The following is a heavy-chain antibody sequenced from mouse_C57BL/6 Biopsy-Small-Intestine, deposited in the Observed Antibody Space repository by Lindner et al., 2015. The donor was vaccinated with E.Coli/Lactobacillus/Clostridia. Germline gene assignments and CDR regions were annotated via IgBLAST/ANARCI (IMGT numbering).Heavy chain of an antibody. CDR1: GYTFTGYW. J-gene: IGHJ3*01. CDR2: ILPRSGSA. CDR3: ARSFPGFAY. V-gene: IGHV1-9*01. Sequence: VQLQESGAELMKPGASVELSCKATGYTFTGYWIEWVKQRPGHGLEWIGEILPRSGSANYNEQFKGKATFTADTSSNTAYMQLSSLTTEDSAIYYCARSFPGFAYWGQGTLVTVSA.